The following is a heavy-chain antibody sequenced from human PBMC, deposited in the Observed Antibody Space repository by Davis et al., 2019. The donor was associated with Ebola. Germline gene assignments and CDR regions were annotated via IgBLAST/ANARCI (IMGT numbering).Heavy chain of an antibody. CDR2: INHGGST. D-gene: IGHD5-18*01. J-gene: IGHJ4*02. CDR1: GGHFTGYY. Sequence: MPSETLSLTCDVYGGHFTGYYWSWFRQPPGKGLQWIGEINHGGSTNYNPSLKSRVTMSIDTSRNQFSLKLSSVTAADTAVYYCARGRRYSYGPPRYWGQGTLVTVSS. CDR3: ARGRRYSYGPPRY. V-gene: IGHV4-34*01.